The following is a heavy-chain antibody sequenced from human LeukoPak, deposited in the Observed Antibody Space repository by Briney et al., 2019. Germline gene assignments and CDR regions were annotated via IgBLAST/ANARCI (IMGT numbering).Heavy chain of an antibody. Sequence: ASVKVSCKASGYTFTSYYMHWVRQAPGQGLEWMGIINPSGGSTSYAQKFQGRVTMTRDTSISTAYMELSRLRSDDTAVYYCARVWPTFYYYYYYYVDVWGKGTTVTVSS. D-gene: IGHD2/OR15-2a*01. CDR2: INPSGGST. V-gene: IGHV1-46*01. J-gene: IGHJ6*03. CDR3: ARVWPTFYYYYYYYVDV. CDR1: GYTFTSYY.